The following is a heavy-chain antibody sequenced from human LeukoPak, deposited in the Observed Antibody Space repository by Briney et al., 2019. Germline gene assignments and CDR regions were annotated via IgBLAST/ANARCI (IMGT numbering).Heavy chain of an antibody. Sequence: PGGSLRLSCAASGLTFRSYAMHWVRQAPGKGLEWVAVISYDGSNKYYADPVKGRFTISRDNSKNTLYLQMNSLRAEDTAVYYCARVRVVVTAHQAFDIWGQGTMITVSS. CDR1: GLTFRSYA. CDR2: ISYDGSNK. CDR3: ARVRVVVTAHQAFDI. V-gene: IGHV3-30-3*01. J-gene: IGHJ3*02. D-gene: IGHD2-21*02.